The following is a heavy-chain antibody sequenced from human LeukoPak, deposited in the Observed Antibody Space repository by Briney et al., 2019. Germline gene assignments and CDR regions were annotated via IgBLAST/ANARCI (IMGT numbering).Heavy chain of an antibody. V-gene: IGHV4-59*01. CDR1: GGSISSYY. CDR3: ARGGGERGFDY. CDR2: IYYSGST. J-gene: IGHJ4*02. Sequence: PSETLSLTCTVSGGSISSYYWSWIRQPPGKGLEWIGYIYYSGSTNYNPSLKSRVTISVDTSKNQFSLELSSVTAADTAVYYCARGGGERGFDYWGQGTLVTVSS. D-gene: IGHD1-1*01.